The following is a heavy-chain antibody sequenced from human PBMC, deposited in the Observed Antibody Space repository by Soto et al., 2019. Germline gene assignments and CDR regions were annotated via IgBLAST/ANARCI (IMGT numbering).Heavy chain of an antibody. V-gene: IGHV3-30*04. CDR3: ALTRNGGGDDSLDS. Sequence: PGGSLRLSCAASGFPFSLHAIHWVRLTPGRGLEWVLSISRDGSYIYYTDSVKGRFTVSRDNSKNTVFVQMNRLIPDDTALYFCALTRNGGGDDSLDSWGQGNRVTVSS. CDR1: GFPFSLHA. J-gene: IGHJ4*02. CDR2: ISRDGSYI. D-gene: IGHD2-21*02.